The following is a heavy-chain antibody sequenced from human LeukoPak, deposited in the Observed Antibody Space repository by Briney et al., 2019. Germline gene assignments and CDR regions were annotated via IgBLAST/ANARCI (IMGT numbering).Heavy chain of an antibody. CDR1: GFTFSSYA. D-gene: IGHD4-17*01. J-gene: IGHJ4*02. Sequence: GGSLRLSCAASGFTFSSYAMSWVRQAPGKGLEWVSAISGSGGSTYYADSVKGRFTISRDNSKNTLYRQMNSLRAEDTAVYYCATPKDDGDGPYTFDYWGQGTLVTVPS. V-gene: IGHV3-23*01. CDR3: ATPKDDGDGPYTFDY. CDR2: ISGSGGST.